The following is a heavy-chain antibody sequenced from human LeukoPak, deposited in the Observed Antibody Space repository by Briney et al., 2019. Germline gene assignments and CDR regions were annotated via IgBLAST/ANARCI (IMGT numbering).Heavy chain of an antibody. Sequence: GGSLRLSCAASGFTFSGYVISWVRQAPGKGPQWVADVSGSGGSTYYADSVKGRSSASRDNSKNMVYLQLNSLRVEDTAVYYCAQIPERGRSAGFDSSAEGALVAASS. CDR1: GFTFSGYV. D-gene: IGHD1-26*01. CDR3: AQIPERGRSAGFDS. V-gene: IGHV3-23*01. J-gene: IGHJ3*01. CDR2: VSGSGGST.